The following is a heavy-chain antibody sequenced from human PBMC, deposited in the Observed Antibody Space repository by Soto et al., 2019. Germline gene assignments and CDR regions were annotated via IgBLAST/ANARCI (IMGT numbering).Heavy chain of an antibody. CDR3: ERDGRRDGYNYGWLDF. D-gene: IGHD5-12*01. CDR1: GFTFSSYP. CDR2: ISYDGVDK. V-gene: IGHV3-30-3*01. Sequence: PGGAQRLSCAASGFTFSSYPMHWVRQAPGKGLEWVAVISYDGVDKYCADSVKGRCTISRDNSKNTLYLQMNSLRAEDTALYYCERDGRRDGYNYGWLDFCGEGTLVTVSP. J-gene: IGHJ5*01.